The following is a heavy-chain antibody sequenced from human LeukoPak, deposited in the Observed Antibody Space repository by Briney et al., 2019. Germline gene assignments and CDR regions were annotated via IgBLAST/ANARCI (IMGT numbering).Heavy chain of an antibody. Sequence: PGGSLRLSCAASGFTFSYYALSWVRQAPGKGLEWVSTVNDTGGSTYYADSVKGRFTISRDNSKNTLYLQMNSLKADDTAVYYCAKSSGRTDFEYWGQGTLVTVSS. CDR2: VNDTGGST. V-gene: IGHV3-23*01. CDR1: GFTFSYYA. D-gene: IGHD6-19*01. J-gene: IGHJ4*02. CDR3: AKSSGRTDFEY.